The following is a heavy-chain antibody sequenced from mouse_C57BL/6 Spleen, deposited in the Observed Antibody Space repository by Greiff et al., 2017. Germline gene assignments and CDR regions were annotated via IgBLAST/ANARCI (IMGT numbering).Heavy chain of an antibody. V-gene: IGHV14-4*01. D-gene: IGHD2-3*01. CDR1: GFNIKDDY. CDR3: TRGYSWFAY. J-gene: IGHJ3*01. Sequence: EVKLQESGAELVRPGASVKLSCTASGFNIKDDYMHWVKQRPEQGLEWIGWIDPENGDTEYASKFQGKATITADTSSNTAYLQLSSLTSEDTSVYYCTRGYSWFAYWGQGTLVTFSA. CDR2: IDPENGDT.